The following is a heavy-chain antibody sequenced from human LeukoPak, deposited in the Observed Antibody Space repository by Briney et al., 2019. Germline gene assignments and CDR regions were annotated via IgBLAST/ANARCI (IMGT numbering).Heavy chain of an antibody. CDR3: ARDRGGPDY. V-gene: IGHV3-74*01. Sequence: GGSLRLSCEASGFTFRNYWMDWVRQAPGQGLVWVARIPTDGNNILYTDSVKGRFTVSRDNAKNTVYLQMNSLRAEDTAVYYCARDRGGPDYWGQGTLVTVSS. D-gene: IGHD2-15*01. CDR2: IPTDGNNI. J-gene: IGHJ4*02. CDR1: GFTFRNYW.